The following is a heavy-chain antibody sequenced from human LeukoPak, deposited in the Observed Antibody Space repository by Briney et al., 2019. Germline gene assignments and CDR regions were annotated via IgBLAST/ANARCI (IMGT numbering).Heavy chain of an antibody. J-gene: IGHJ4*02. D-gene: IGHD1-26*01. CDR2: IKQDGSEK. Sequence: GGSLRLSCAASGFTFSSYWMSWVRQAPGKGLEWVANIKQDGSEKYYVDSVKGRFTISRDNAKDSLHLQMNSLRAEDTAVYYCARVEWELLHDYWGQGTLVTVSS. CDR1: GFTFSSYW. V-gene: IGHV3-7*01. CDR3: ARVEWELLHDY.